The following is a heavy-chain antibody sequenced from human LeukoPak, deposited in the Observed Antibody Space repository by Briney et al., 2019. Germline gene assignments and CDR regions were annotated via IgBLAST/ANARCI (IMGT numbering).Heavy chain of an antibody. J-gene: IGHJ2*01. V-gene: IGHV4-34*01. CDR1: GGSFSGYY. CDR3: ARSPYVPTSYSSGYYRWYFDL. D-gene: IGHD3-22*01. Sequence: PSETLSLTCAVYGGSFSGYYWSWIRQPPGKGLEWIGEISHSGSTNYNPSLKSRVTISVDTSKNQFSLKLSSVTAADTAVYYCARSPYVPTSYSSGYYRWYFDLWGRGTLVTVSS. CDR2: ISHSGST.